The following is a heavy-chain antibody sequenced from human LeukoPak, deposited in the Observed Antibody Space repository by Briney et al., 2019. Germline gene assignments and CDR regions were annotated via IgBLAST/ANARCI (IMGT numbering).Heavy chain of an antibody. D-gene: IGHD3-10*01. CDR2: ISSGSSYI. J-gene: IGHJ4*02. CDR1: GFTFSSYS. CDR3: ARDRLRVRGVIIAYPLDY. V-gene: IGHV3-21*01. Sequence: PGGSLRLSCAASGFTFSSYSMNWVRQAPGKGLEWVSSISSGSSYIYYADSVKGRFTISRDNAKNSLYLQMNSLRAEDTAVYYCARDRLRVRGVIIAYPLDYWGQGTLVTVSS.